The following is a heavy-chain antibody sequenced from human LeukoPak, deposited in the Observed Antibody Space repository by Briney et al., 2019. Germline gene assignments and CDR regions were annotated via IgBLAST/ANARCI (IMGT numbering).Heavy chain of an antibody. J-gene: IGHJ6*02. D-gene: IGHD2-2*01. CDR3: ARACSSTSCPSVVFYYYGMDV. CDR2: ISYDGSNK. Sequence: GGSLRLSCAASGFTFSSYAMHWVRQAPGKGLEWVAVISYDGSNKYYADSVKGRFTISRDNSKNTLYLQMNSLRDEDTAVYYCARACSSTSCPSVVFYYYGMDVWGQGTTVTVSS. CDR1: GFTFSSYA. V-gene: IGHV3-30-3*01.